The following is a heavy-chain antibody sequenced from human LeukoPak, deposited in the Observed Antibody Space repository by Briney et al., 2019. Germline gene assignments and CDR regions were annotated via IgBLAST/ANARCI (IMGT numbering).Heavy chain of an antibody. V-gene: IGHV5-51*01. D-gene: IGHD6-13*01. Sequence: GESLKISCKGSGYSFTSYWIGWVRQMPGRGLEWMGIIYPGDSDTRYSPSFQGQVTISADKSISTPYLQWSSLKASDTAMYYCGRAAAADLYYYYYYRDVGGKGTRVTVP. J-gene: IGHJ6*03. CDR1: GYSFTSYW. CDR2: IYPGDSDT. CDR3: GRAAAADLYYYYYYRDV.